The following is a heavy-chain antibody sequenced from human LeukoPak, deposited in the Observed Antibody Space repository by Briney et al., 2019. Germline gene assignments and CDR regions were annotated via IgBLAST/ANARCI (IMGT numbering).Heavy chain of an antibody. D-gene: IGHD5-24*01. Sequence: SETLSLTCTVSGGSISSYYWSWIRQPPGKGLEWIGYIYYSGSTNYNPSLKSRVTISVDTSKNQFSLKLSSVTAADTAVYYCARSSRDGYNWSPVDYWGQGTLVTVSS. CDR1: GGSISSYY. J-gene: IGHJ4*02. V-gene: IGHV4-59*08. CDR3: ARSSRDGYNWSPVDY. CDR2: IYYSGST.